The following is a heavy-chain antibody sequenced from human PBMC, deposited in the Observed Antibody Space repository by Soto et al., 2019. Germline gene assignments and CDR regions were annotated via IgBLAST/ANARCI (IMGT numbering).Heavy chain of an antibody. J-gene: IGHJ4*02. CDR1: GFNFVAYS. CDR2: ISTSTGTI. Sequence: QLVESGGGLVQPGESLRLSCAASGFNFVAYSMNWVRQAPGKGLEWVSYISTSTGTIYYRDSVRGRFTISRDNAQKSLYLQLNSLRAEDTAVYCCARDPGFWGMPPSFDFWGQGALVTVSS. CDR3: ARDPGFWGMPPSFDF. D-gene: IGHD7-27*01. V-gene: IGHV3-48*01.